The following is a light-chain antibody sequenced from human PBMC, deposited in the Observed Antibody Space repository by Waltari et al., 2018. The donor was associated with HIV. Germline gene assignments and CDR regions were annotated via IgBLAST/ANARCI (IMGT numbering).Light chain of an antibody. CDR3: AAWDDGLSGVV. V-gene: IGLV1-47*01. CDR2: RNN. Sequence: QSVLTQPPSASGAPGQRVGISCSGSSSNIGSNSVHWYQQLPGTAPKLLIHRNNHRPSGVPDRFSGSKPGTSASLAIGGLRSEDEADYYCAAWDDGLSGVVFGGGTKLTVL. CDR1: SSNIGSNS. J-gene: IGLJ2*01.